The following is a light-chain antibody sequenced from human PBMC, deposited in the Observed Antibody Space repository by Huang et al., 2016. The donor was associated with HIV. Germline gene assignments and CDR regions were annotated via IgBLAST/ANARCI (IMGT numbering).Light chain of an antibody. Sequence: DIVMTPSPATLSLSLGERATLSCRASQSVSSHVAWYQQKPGQDPRPLNYDASNRATGVPVRCSGSGSGTDFTLTIDSLEPEDSASYYCQHRSNWPPYTFGQGTKLEIK. CDR2: DAS. J-gene: IGKJ2*01. V-gene: IGKV3-11*01. CDR3: QHRSNWPPYT. CDR1: QSVSSH.